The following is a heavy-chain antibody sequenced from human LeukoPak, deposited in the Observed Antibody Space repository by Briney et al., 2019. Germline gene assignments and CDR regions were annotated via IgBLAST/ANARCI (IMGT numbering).Heavy chain of an antibody. V-gene: IGHV3-30*18. CDR3: AKDNRGYSYGYVVDY. Sequence: GGSLRLSCAASGFTFSSYGMHWVRQAPGTGLELVAAISYDGSNKYYADSVKGRFTISRDNSKNTLYLQMNSLRAEDTAVYYCAKDNRGYSYGYVVDYWGQGTLVTVSS. CDR2: ISYDGSNK. J-gene: IGHJ4*02. CDR1: GFTFSSYG. D-gene: IGHD5-18*01.